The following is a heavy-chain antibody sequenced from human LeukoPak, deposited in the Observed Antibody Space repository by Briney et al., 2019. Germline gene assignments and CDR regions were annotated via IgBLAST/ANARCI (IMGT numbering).Heavy chain of an antibody. CDR1: GGSISSSSYY. D-gene: IGHD6-19*01. CDR3: VLSDSSGWYSNY. J-gene: IGHJ4*02. Sequence: PSETLCLTCTVSGGSISSSSYYWGWIRQPPGKGLEWIGNIYYSGSTYYNPSLKSRVTISVDTSKNQFSLKLSSVTAADTAVYYCVLSDSSGWYSNYWGQGTLVTVSS. V-gene: IGHV4-39*07. CDR2: IYYSGST.